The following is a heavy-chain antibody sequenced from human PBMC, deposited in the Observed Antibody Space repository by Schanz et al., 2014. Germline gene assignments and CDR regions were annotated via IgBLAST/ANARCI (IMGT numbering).Heavy chain of an antibody. J-gene: IGHJ5*02. V-gene: IGHV3-23*04. CDR1: GFSVGNKY. D-gene: IGHD2-2*01. Sequence: EVPLVESGGGLVQPGGSLRLSCAASGFSVGNKYMNWVRQAPGKGLEWVSAISGSGGSTYYADSVKGRFTISRDNAENTLFLQMNSLRAEDTAVYYCARAGYDADNWFDPWGQGTLVTVSS. CDR3: ARAGYDADNWFDP. CDR2: ISGSGGST.